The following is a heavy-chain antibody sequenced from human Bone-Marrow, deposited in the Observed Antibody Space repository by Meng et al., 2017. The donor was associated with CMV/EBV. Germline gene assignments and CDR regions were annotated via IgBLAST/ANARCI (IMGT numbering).Heavy chain of an antibody. CDR3: ARGVPAAIRREGYYGMDV. CDR2: IIPIFGTA. CDR1: GGTFSSYA. J-gene: IGHJ6*02. D-gene: IGHD2-2*02. Sequence: SVKVSCKASGGTFSSYAISWVRQAPGQGLEWMGGIIPIFGTANYAQKFQGRVTITTDESTSTAYMELSSLRSEDTAVYYCARGVPAAIRREGYYGMDVWAQGTTVTVPS. V-gene: IGHV1-69*05.